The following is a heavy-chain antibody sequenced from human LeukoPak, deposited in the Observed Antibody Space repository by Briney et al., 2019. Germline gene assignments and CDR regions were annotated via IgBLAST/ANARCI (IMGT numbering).Heavy chain of an antibody. J-gene: IGHJ3*02. Sequence: ASVKVSCKASGGTFISYAISWVRQAPGQGLEWMGGIIPIFGTANYAQKFQGRVTITADESTSTAYMELSGLRSEDTAVYYCARSRGVQLRSPRCGAFDIWGQGTMVTVSS. V-gene: IGHV1-69*13. CDR3: ARSRGVQLRSPRCGAFDI. CDR1: GGTFISYA. D-gene: IGHD4-23*01. CDR2: IIPIFGTA.